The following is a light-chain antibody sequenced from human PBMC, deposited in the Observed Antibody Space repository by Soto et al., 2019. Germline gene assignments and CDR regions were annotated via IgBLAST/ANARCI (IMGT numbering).Light chain of an antibody. V-gene: IGKV1-5*03. Sequence: DIHMTQSPSTLSASVGDRVTITCRASQSISIWLAWYQQKPGKAPNLLIYKTSSLETGVPSRFSGCGSGTEFTLTISSLQPDDFATYYCQHWNDYSWTFGQGTKVEVK. CDR1: QSISIW. CDR2: KTS. CDR3: QHWNDYSWT. J-gene: IGKJ1*01.